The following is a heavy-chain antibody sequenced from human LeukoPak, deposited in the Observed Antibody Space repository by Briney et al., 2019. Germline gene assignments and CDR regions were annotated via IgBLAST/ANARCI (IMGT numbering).Heavy chain of an antibody. J-gene: IGHJ4*02. Sequence: GGSLRLSCAGSGFTFSGYGMHWVRQAPDKGLEWVAVIWYDGNNKYYADSVKGRFTISRDNSKNTLYLQMNSLRAEDTAVYYCAKDWGYTTMVSYYFDYWGQGALVTVSS. D-gene: IGHD5-18*01. CDR2: IWYDGNNK. V-gene: IGHV3-33*06. CDR3: AKDWGYTTMVSYYFDY. CDR1: GFTFSGYG.